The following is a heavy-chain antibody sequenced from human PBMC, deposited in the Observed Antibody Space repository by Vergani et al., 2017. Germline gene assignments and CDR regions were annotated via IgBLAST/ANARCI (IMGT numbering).Heavy chain of an antibody. CDR3: ARGGGCSSTSCYSPYYMDV. CDR1: GFTFSSYG. CDR2: IWYDGSNK. V-gene: IGHV3-33*08. Sequence: QVQLVESGGGVVQPGRSLRLSCAASGFTFSSYGMHWVRQAPGKGLEWVAVIWYDGSNKYYADSVKGRFTISRDNSKNTLYLQMNSLRAEDTAVYYCARGGGCSSTSCYSPYYMDVWGKGP. D-gene: IGHD2-2*02. J-gene: IGHJ6*03.